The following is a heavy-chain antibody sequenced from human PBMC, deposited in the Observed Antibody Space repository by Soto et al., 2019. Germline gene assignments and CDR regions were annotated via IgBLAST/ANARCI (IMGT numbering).Heavy chain of an antibody. V-gene: IGHV4-59*12. J-gene: IGHJ6*02. Sequence: SETLSLTCTVSGGSITSYYWSWIRQSPGKGLEWIGYIFYTGSTYYNPSLKSRVTISVDRSKNQFSLKLSSVTAADTAVYYCARVPDVWGQGTTVTSP. CDR1: GGSITSYY. CDR3: ARVPDV. CDR2: IFYTGST.